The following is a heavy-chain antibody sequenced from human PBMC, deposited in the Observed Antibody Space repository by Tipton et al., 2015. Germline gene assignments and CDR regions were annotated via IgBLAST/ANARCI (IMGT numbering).Heavy chain of an antibody. J-gene: IGHJ4*02. CDR3: ARLGLDTSWWVDY. CDR1: GYSFTNFW. D-gene: IGHD2-8*02. V-gene: IGHV5-51*01. Sequence: QSGPEVKKPGESLKISCKASGYSFTNFWIGWVRQMTGKGLEWMGIIHPGDSHTRYSPSFQGHVTISVDRSIDTAYLQWSSLEASDTAMYYCARLGLDTSWWVDYWGQGTLVTVSS. CDR2: IHPGDSHT.